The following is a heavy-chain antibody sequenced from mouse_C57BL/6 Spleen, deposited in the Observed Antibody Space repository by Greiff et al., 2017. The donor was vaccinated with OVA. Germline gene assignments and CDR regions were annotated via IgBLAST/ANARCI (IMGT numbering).Heavy chain of an antibody. Sequence: EVKLQESGPELVKPGASVKIPCKASGYTFTDYNMDWVKQSHGKSLEWIGDINPNNGGTIYNQKFKGKATLTVDKSSSTAYMELRSLTSEDTAVYYCARKAYLYYAMDYWGQGTSVTVSS. CDR1: GYTFTDYN. V-gene: IGHV1-18*01. CDR2: INPNNGGT. J-gene: IGHJ4*01. CDR3: ARKAYLYYAMDY. D-gene: IGHD5-1*01.